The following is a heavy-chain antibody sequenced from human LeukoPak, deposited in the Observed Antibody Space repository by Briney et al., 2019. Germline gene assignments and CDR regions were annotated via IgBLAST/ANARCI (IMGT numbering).Heavy chain of an antibody. CDR2: ISWNSGSI. Sequence: GGSLRLSCAASGFTFDDYAMHWVRQAPGKGLEWVSGISWNSGSIGYADSVKGRFTISRDNAKNSLYLQMNSLRAEDTALYYCAKGSRSTVVTPTTDYWGQGTLVTVSS. CDR3: AKGSRSTVVTPTTDY. CDR1: GFTFDDYA. D-gene: IGHD4-23*01. J-gene: IGHJ4*02. V-gene: IGHV3-9*01.